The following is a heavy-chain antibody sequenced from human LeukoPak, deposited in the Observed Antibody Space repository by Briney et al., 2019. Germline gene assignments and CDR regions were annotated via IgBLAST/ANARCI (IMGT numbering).Heavy chain of an antibody. D-gene: IGHD4/OR15-4a*01. CDR2: LNFRGSL. CDR1: GGSITSGDYH. Sequence: TSETLSLTCTVSGGSITSGDYHWNWVRQPPGRGLEWIGNLNFRGSLFYHPSLKSRVTMSADPSQNQFSLRLMSVTAADTAVYYCATRTYRAHFDHWGQGTLVTVSS. J-gene: IGHJ4*02. CDR3: ATRTYRAHFDH. V-gene: IGHV4-39*01.